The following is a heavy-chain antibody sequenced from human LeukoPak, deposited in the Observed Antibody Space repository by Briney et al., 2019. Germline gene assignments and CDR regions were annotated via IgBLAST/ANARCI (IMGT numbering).Heavy chain of an antibody. CDR2: ISGSGGST. J-gene: IGHJ4*02. CDR1: GFTFSSYA. Sequence: GGSLRLSCAASGFTFSSYAMSWVRQAPGKGLEWVSAISGSGGSTYYADSVKGRFTISRDNSKNTLYPQMNSLRAEDTAVYYCASERYLMTNFDYWGQGTLVTVSS. V-gene: IGHV3-23*01. D-gene: IGHD1-1*01. CDR3: ASERYLMTNFDY.